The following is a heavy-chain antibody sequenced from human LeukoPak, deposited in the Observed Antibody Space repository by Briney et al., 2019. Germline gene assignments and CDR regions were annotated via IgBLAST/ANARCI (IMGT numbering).Heavy chain of an antibody. CDR1: GGSISSGSYY. J-gene: IGHJ4*02. V-gene: IGHV4-39*07. Sequence: SETLSLTCTVSGGSISSGSYYWSWIRQPPGKGLEWIGEINHSGSTNYNPSLKSRVTISVDTSKNQFSLKLSSVTAADTAVYYCARGYDSSGYGGYWGQGTLVTVSS. CDR3: ARGYDSSGYGGY. CDR2: INHSGST. D-gene: IGHD3-22*01.